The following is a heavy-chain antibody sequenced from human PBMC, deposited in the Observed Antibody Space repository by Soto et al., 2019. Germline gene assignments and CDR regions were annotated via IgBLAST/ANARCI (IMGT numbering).Heavy chain of an antibody. D-gene: IGHD6-13*01. Sequence: KPSETLSLTCAVYGGSFSGYYWSWIRQPPGKGLEWIGEINHSGSTNYNPSLKSRVTISVDTSKNQFSLKLSSVTAADTAVYYCARGPAPYSSSYVGGYYFDYWGQGTLVTVSS. V-gene: IGHV4-34*01. CDR1: GGSFSGYY. CDR3: ARGPAPYSSSYVGGYYFDY. J-gene: IGHJ4*02. CDR2: INHSGST.